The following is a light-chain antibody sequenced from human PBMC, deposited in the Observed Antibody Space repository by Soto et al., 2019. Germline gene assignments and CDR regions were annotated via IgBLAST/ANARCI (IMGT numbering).Light chain of an antibody. CDR1: QGLGNA. Sequence: AIQMTQSPSSLSASVGDRVTISCRASQGLGNALGWYQQKPGKPPKVLIYGASNLQSGVPPRFSGSGSGTDFALASSRLQAEDSATYYCLQDINYPWTFGQGTKVEIK. CDR3: LQDINYPWT. V-gene: IGKV1-6*01. J-gene: IGKJ1*01. CDR2: GAS.